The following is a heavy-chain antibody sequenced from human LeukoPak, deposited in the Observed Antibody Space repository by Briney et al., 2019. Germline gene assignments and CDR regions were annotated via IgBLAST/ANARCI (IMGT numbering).Heavy chain of an antibody. V-gene: IGHV3-48*01. D-gene: IGHD6-19*01. J-gene: IGHJ4*02. CDR1: GFTFNRNN. CDR2: ISRTSITM. Sequence: WGAQRLSCAASGFTFNRNNMKGVGQAPGKGREGVSCISRTSITMYYADAVKGRFTISRDNAKNSLYLQMNSLSADDTAVYCCARETILAVAGDFWGRGTLVSVSS. CDR3: ARETILAVAGDF.